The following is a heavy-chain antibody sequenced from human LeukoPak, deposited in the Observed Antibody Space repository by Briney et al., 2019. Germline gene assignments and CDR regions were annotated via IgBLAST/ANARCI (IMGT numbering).Heavy chain of an antibody. CDR1: GFAFSTYN. D-gene: IGHD6-19*01. J-gene: IGHJ5*02. CDR2: ISSSSSYI. CDR3: AKGGQWLVRDYNWFDP. Sequence: GGCLRLSCAASGFAFSTYNMNWVRQAPGKGLEWVSSISSSSSYIYYADSVKGRFTISRDNAKNSLYLQMNSLRAEDTAVYYCAKGGQWLVRDYNWFDPWGQGTLVTVSS. V-gene: IGHV3-21*01.